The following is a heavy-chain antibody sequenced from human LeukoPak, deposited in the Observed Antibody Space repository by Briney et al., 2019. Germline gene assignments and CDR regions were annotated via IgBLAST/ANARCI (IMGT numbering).Heavy chain of an antibody. CDR2: IYTSGST. D-gene: IGHD6-13*01. J-gene: IGHJ4*02. CDR1: GGSFSGYY. CDR3: AISSSWYISPGDY. V-gene: IGHV4-59*10. Sequence: SETLSLTCAVYGGSFSGYYWSWIRQPAGKGLEWIGRIYTSGSTNYNPSLKSRVTMSVDTSKNQFSLKLSSVTAADTAVYYCAISSSWYISPGDYWGQGTLVTVSS.